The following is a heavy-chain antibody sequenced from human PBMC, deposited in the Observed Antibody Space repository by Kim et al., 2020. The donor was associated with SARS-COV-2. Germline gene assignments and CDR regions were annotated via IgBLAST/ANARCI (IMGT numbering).Heavy chain of an antibody. V-gene: IGHV3-21*01. D-gene: IGHD6-13*01. CDR3: AREWGPYSSSWYYY. Sequence: ADSVKGRFTISRDNAKNSLYLQMNSLRAEDTAVYYCAREWGPYSSSWYYYWGQGTLVTVSS. J-gene: IGHJ4*02.